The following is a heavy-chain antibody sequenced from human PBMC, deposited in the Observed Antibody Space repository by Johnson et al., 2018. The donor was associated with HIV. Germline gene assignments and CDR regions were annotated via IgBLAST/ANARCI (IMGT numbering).Heavy chain of an antibody. V-gene: IGHV3-33*06. J-gene: IGHJ3*02. CDR2: IGYDGSNK. CDR1: GFTFSSFG. CDR3: AKQHEQLVEPDAFDI. D-gene: IGHD6-6*01. Sequence: QVQLVESGGGVVQPGGSLRLSCAASGFTFSSFGMHWVRQAPGKGLEWVAVIGYDGSNKYYADSVKGRFTISRDNSKTTLYLQMNSLRAEDTAGYYCAKQHEQLVEPDAFDIWGQGTMVTVSS.